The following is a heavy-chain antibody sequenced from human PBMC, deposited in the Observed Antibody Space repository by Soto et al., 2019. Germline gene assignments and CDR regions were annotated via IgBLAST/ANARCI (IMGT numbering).Heavy chain of an antibody. D-gene: IGHD4-4*01. Sequence: QVNLVQSGGGLVQPGRSLRLSCEASGFTFRNSGMEWIRQAPGKGLEWVAGIWYDGSSQYYADSVKGRFTISRDNSKNTLYMEMNSVRVEDTAVYYCARDMDSNYDGMDVWGQGTTVIVSS. CDR1: GFTFRNSG. CDR2: IWYDGSSQ. CDR3: ARDMDSNYDGMDV. J-gene: IGHJ6*02. V-gene: IGHV3-33*01.